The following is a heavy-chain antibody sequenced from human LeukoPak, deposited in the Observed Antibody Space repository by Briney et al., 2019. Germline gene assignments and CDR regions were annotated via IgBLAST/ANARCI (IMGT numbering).Heavy chain of an antibody. V-gene: IGHV4-39*07. CDR2: IYYSGST. CDR3: AREYATVTTPYFDY. CDR1: GGSISSSSYY. D-gene: IGHD4-17*01. J-gene: IGHJ4*02. Sequence: PSETLSLTCTVSGGSISSSSYYWGWIRQPPGKGLEWIGSIYYSGSTYYNPSLKSRVTISVDTSKNQFSLKLSSVTAADTAVYYCAREYATVTTPYFDYWGQGTLVTVSS.